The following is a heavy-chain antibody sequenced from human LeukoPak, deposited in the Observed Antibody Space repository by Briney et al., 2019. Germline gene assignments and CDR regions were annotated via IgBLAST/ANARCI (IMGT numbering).Heavy chain of an antibody. J-gene: IGHJ4*03. Sequence: GGSLRLSCAASGFTFSSYAMSWVRQAPGKGLEWVSGISGSGGSTYYADSVRGRFTISRDNSKNTLYLQMNSLRAEDTAVYYCAKELLYSSSSVYYFDYWGQGTMVTVSS. D-gene: IGHD6-6*01. CDR2: ISGSGGST. CDR1: GFTFSSYA. CDR3: AKELLYSSSSVYYFDY. V-gene: IGHV3-23*01.